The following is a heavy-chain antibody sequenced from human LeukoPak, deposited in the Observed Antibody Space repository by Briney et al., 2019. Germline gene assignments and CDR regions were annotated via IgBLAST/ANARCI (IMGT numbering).Heavy chain of an antibody. D-gene: IGHD6-19*01. Sequence: GGSLRLSCAASGFTFSSYFMNWVRQAPGKGLEWVSYISSSRSTIYYADSVKGRFTISRDNAKNSLYLQMNSLRDEDTAVYYCARYSSGWYYFDYWGQGTLVTVSS. CDR1: GFTFSSYF. CDR3: ARYSSGWYYFDY. CDR2: ISSSRSTI. V-gene: IGHV3-48*02. J-gene: IGHJ4*02.